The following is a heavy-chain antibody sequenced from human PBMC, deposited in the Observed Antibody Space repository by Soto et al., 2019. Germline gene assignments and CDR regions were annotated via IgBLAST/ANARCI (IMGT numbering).Heavy chain of an antibody. CDR3: AKAHDYYDSSGSDY. V-gene: IGHV3-23*01. CDR1: GFTFSSYW. Sequence: GGSLRLSCAASGFTFSSYWMSWVRQAPGKGLEWVSAISGSGGSTYYADSVKGRFTISRDNSKNTLYLQMNSLRAEDTAVYYCAKAHDYYDSSGSDYWGQGTLVTVSS. D-gene: IGHD3-22*01. CDR2: ISGSGGST. J-gene: IGHJ4*02.